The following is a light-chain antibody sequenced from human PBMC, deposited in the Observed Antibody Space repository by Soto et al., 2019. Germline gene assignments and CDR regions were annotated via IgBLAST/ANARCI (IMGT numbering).Light chain of an antibody. J-gene: IGLJ1*01. CDR1: GSNIGAPYD. CDR3: QSYDSSLSGYV. V-gene: IGLV1-40*01. CDR2: GST. Sequence: SGLTQPPSLSGAPGQRVTIACTGSGSNIGAPYDVHWYQHLPGTAPKLLIYGSTNRPSGVPGRFSGSKSGTSASLAITGLQAEDEADYYCQSYDSSLSGYVFGAGTKVTVL.